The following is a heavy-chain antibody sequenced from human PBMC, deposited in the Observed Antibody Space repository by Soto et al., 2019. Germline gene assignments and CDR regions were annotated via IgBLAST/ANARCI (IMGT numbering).Heavy chain of an antibody. CDR1: GFTFSDHY. CDR3: AKGIAAAGTYYYYYGMDV. V-gene: IGHV3-11*04. Sequence: GGSLRLSCAASGFTFSDHYMAWIRQAPGKGLEIVAHMSGSGSSEDYGDSVKGRFTISRDNSKNTLYLQMNSLRAEDTAVYYCAKGIAAAGTYYYYYGMDVWGQGTTVTVSS. D-gene: IGHD6-13*01. CDR2: MSGSGSSE. J-gene: IGHJ6*02.